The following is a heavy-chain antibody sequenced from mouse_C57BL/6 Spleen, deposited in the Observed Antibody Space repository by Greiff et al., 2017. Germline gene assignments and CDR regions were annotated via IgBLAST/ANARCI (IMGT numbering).Heavy chain of an antibody. CDR3: ERDGYPLMDY. Sequence: VQLKESGPGLVKPSQSLSLTCSVTGYSITSGYYWNWIRQFPGNKLEWMGYISYDGSNNYNPSLKNRISITRDTSKNQFFLKLNSVTTEDTATYYCERDGYPLMDYWGQGTSVTVSS. D-gene: IGHD2-2*01. CDR2: ISYDGSN. V-gene: IGHV3-6*01. CDR1: GYSITSGYY. J-gene: IGHJ4*01.